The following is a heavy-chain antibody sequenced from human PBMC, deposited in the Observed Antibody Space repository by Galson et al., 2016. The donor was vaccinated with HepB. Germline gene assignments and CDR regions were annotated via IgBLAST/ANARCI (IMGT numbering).Heavy chain of an antibody. Sequence: QSGAAVKKPGESLKISCKGSGYSFTSYWIGWVRQMPGKGLEWMGIIYPGDSDTRYSPSFQGQVTISADKSISTAYLQWISRKASDTAMYYCARHSPRIAAALGAFDIWGQGTMVTVSS. CDR3: ARHSPRIAAALGAFDI. J-gene: IGHJ3*02. D-gene: IGHD6-13*01. CDR1: GYSFTSYW. CDR2: IYPGDSDT. V-gene: IGHV5-51*01.